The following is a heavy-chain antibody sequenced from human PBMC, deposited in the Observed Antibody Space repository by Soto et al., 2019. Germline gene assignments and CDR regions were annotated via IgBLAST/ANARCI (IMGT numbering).Heavy chain of an antibody. J-gene: IGHJ6*02. D-gene: IGHD4-4*01. CDR1: GFTFKSFE. V-gene: IGHV3-48*03. CDR3: ARDYSNQYYYYGMDV. Sequence: EVHLVESGGGLVQPGGSLRLSCAASGFTFKSFEMNWVRQAPGKGLEWVSYISSSATTTYYTDSVKGRFKISRDNAKNSLSLQMNSLRAEDTAVYYCARDYSNQYYYYGMDVWGQGTTVTVS. CDR2: ISSSATTT.